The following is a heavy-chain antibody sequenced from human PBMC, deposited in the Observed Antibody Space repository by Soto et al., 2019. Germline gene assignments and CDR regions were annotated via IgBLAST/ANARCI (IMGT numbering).Heavy chain of an antibody. V-gene: IGHV4-59*01. CDR3: ARDKLGRRDIYYYMDV. J-gene: IGHJ6*03. CDR1: GGSISSYY. Sequence: SETLSLTCTVSGGSISSYYWSWIRQPPGKGLEWIGYIYYSGSTNYNPSLKSRVTISVDTSKNQFSLKLSSVTAADTAVYYCARDKLGRRDIYYYMDVWGKGTTVTVSS. CDR2: IYYSGST. D-gene: IGHD2-15*01.